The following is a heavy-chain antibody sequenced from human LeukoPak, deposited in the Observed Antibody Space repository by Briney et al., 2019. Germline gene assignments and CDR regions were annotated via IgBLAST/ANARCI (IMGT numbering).Heavy chain of an antibody. CDR3: ARVMKSSSSAGED. CDR1: GFSFSSDA. J-gene: IGHJ4*02. D-gene: IGHD6-6*01. CDR2: ISGCGGST. V-gene: IGHV3-23*01. Sequence: PGQSLSLSCAVSGFSFSSDAMSWVRHPPGDGMEWDSAISGCGGSTTYTNSVKGRLTISRDNSKNTLHLQMNSLRAEDTAVYYCARVMKSSSSAGEDWGQGTLVTVCS.